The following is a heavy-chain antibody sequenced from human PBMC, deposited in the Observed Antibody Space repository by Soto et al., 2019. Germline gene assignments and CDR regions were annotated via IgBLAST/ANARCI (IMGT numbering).Heavy chain of an antibody. J-gene: IGHJ6*02. CDR2: IYTSGST. CDR1: GGSISSYY. CDR3: ARTTIYWQYYYYGMDV. Sequence: QVQLQESGPGLVKPSETLSLTCTVSGGSISSYYWSWIRQPAGKGLEWIGRIYTSGSTNSNPSLKSRVTMSVDTSKNQFSLKLSSVTAADTAVYYCARTTIYWQYYYYGMDVWGQGTTVTVSS. V-gene: IGHV4-4*07. D-gene: IGHD2-8*02.